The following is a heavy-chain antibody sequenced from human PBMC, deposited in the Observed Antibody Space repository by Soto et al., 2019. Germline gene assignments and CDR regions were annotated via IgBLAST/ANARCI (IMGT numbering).Heavy chain of an antibody. CDR1: GGSISGYY. CDR3: ARLACSSTRCFTYFDY. CDR2: IYSSGST. Sequence: SETLSLTCTVSGGSISGYYWSWIRQPPGKGLEWIGYIYSSGSTNYNPSLQSRVTISVDTSKNQFSLKLSSVTAADTAVYYCARLACSSTRCFTYFDYWGQGALVTVAS. J-gene: IGHJ4*02. V-gene: IGHV4-59*08. D-gene: IGHD2-2*02.